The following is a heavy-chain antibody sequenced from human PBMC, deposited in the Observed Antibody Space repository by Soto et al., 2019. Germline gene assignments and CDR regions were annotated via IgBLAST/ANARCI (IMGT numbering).Heavy chain of an antibody. CDR3: ATPGLRSSFVTDWYYYYGMDV. CDR1: GFTFSSYA. D-gene: IGHD6-6*01. Sequence: GGSLRLSCAASGFTFSSYAMHWVRQAPGKGLEWVAVISYDGSNKYYADSVKGRFTISGGNPKNTLYLQMNSLRAEETAVYYCATPGLRSSFVTDWYYYYGMDVWGQGTTVTVSS. V-gene: IGHV3-30-3*01. J-gene: IGHJ6*02. CDR2: ISYDGSNK.